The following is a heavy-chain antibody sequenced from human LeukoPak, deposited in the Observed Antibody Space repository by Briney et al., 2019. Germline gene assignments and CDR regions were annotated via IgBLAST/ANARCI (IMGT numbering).Heavy chain of an antibody. J-gene: IGHJ4*02. V-gene: IGHV3-7*03. CDR3: ARSLPYGTTWYGRSDF. CDR1: GFSFSTFV. D-gene: IGHD6-13*01. Sequence: GGSLRLSCAASGFSFSTFVMHWVRQAPGKGLEWVANIRQDGDTKYYVDSVKGRFTISRDNAMNSLYLQMNSLRAEDTAIYYCARSLPYGTTWYGRSDFWGQGTLVTVSS. CDR2: IRQDGDTK.